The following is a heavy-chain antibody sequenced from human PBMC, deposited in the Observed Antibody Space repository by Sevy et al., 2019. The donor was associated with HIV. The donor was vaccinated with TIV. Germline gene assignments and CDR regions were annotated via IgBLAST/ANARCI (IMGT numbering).Heavy chain of an antibody. J-gene: IGHJ4*02. D-gene: IGHD3-3*01. CDR2: INAGNGNT. CDR1: GYTFTSYA. CDR3: ARVRLNTIFGVVIRPYDY. Sequence: ASVKVSCKASGYTFTSYAMHWVRQAPGQRLEWMGWINAGNGNTKYSQKFQGRVTITRDTSASTAYMELGSLRSEDTAVYYCARVRLNTIFGVVIRPYDYWGQGTLVTVSS. V-gene: IGHV1-3*01.